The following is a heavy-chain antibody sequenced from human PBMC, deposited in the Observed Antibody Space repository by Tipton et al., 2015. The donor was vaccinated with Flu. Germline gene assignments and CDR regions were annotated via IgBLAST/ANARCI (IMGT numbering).Heavy chain of an antibody. Sequence: QVQLVQSGGGVVQPGRSLRLSCAASGFTFSSYAMHWVRQAPGKGLEWVAVIPYDGSNKYYADSVKGRFTISRDNSKITLYLQMNSLRAEDTAVYYCARASYYYDSSGYDPADYWGQGTLVTVSS. V-gene: IGHV3-30*04. J-gene: IGHJ4*02. CDR1: GFTFSSYA. CDR3: ARASYYYDSSGYDPADY. D-gene: IGHD3-22*01. CDR2: IPYDGSNK.